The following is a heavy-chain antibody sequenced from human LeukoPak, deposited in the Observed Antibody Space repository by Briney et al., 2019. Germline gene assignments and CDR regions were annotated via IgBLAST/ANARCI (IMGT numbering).Heavy chain of an antibody. J-gene: IGHJ4*02. V-gene: IGHV5-51*01. Sequence: GESLKISCKGSGYSFSTYWIGWVRQMPGKGLEWMGTIYPGDSDTRYSPSFQGQVTISADKSISTAYLQWSSLKASDTAMYYCARRATGAWEPFDYWGQLTLVAVSS. CDR3: ARRATGAWEPFDY. D-gene: IGHD1-1*01. CDR2: IYPGDSDT. CDR1: GYSFSTYW.